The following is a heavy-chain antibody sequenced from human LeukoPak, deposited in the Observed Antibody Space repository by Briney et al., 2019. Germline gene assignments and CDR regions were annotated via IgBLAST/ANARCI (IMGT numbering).Heavy chain of an antibody. D-gene: IGHD6-19*01. CDR2: ISSSSSYI. J-gene: IGHJ4*02. V-gene: IGHV3-21*01. CDR1: GFTFSSYS. CDR3: AGDSGYSSGWYYFDY. Sequence: GGSLRLSCAASGFTFSSYSMNWVRQAPGKGLEWVPSISSSSSYIYYADSVKGRFTISRDNAKNSLYLQMNSLRAEDTAVYYCAGDSGYSSGWYYFDYWGQGTLVTVSS.